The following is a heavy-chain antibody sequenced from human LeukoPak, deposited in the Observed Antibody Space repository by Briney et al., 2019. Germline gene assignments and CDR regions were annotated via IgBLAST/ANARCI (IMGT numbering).Heavy chain of an antibody. J-gene: IGHJ6*03. V-gene: IGHV1-8*01. D-gene: IGHD6-19*01. CDR1: GYTFTSYD. Sequence: GASVKVSCKASGYTFTSYDINWVRQATGQGLEWMGWMNPNSGNTGYAQKFQGRVTMTRNTSISTAYMELSSLRSEDTAVYYCARGPTYSSGWLTQFYYYYYMDVWGKGTTVTVSS. CDR3: ARGPTYSSGWLTQFYYYYYMDV. CDR2: MNPNSGNT.